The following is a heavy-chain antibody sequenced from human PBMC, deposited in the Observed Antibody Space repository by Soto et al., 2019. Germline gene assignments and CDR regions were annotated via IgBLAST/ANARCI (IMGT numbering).Heavy chain of an antibody. CDR2: ISSSSSYI. CDR3: ARAKSSGWAFDI. CDR1: GFTFSSYS. Sequence: EVQLVESGGGLVKPGGSLRLSCAASGFTFSSYSMNWVRQAPGKGLEWVSSISSSSSYIYYADSVKGRFTISRDNAKNSLYLQMNSLRAEDTAVYYCARAKSSGWAFDIWGQGTMVTVSS. D-gene: IGHD6-19*01. V-gene: IGHV3-21*01. J-gene: IGHJ3*02.